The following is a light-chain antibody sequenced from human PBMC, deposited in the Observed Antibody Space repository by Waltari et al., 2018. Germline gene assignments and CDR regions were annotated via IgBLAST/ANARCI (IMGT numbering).Light chain of an antibody. V-gene: IGLV3-1*01. CDR2: RDD. CDR1: KLGSKY. J-gene: IGLJ1*01. Sequence: SYEVTQPPSVSVSPRQRATITCSGEKLGSKYVSWYQQKSGQSPVLVIYRDDKRPSGIPWRFSGANSGNTATLTISGTQPMDEADYYCQAWDSSAFVFGAGTKVTVL. CDR3: QAWDSSAFV.